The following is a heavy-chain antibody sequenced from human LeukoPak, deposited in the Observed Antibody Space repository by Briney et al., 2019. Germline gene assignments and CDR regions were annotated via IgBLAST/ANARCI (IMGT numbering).Heavy chain of an antibody. CDR3: ARDRAAPTRYFDL. CDR2: IDSSSTTI. CDR1: GFTFSSYS. J-gene: IGHJ2*01. Sequence: PGGSLRLSCAASGFTFSSYSMNWVRQAPGTGLEWVSYIDSSSTTIYYADSVKGRFTISRDNAKNSLYLQMNSMRDEDTAVYYCARDRAAPTRYFDLWGRGTLVTVSS. D-gene: IGHD2-15*01. V-gene: IGHV3-48*02.